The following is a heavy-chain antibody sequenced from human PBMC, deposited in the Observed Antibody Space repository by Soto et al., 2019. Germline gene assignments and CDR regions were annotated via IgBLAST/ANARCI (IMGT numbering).Heavy chain of an antibody. D-gene: IGHD2-21*02. CDR1: GFIFTTSD. CDR3: EKGGGGDHGY. CDR2: ITITGDTT. Sequence: EVQLVESEGGLVQPGGSLRLSCEASGFIFTTSDMSWVRQAPGKGLEWISSITITGDTTHYADSVKGRFTISRDNTRKKVYLKINSVGVDDTAEYDWEKGGGGDHGYWGQGTLVAVSS. J-gene: IGHJ4*02. V-gene: IGHV3-23*04.